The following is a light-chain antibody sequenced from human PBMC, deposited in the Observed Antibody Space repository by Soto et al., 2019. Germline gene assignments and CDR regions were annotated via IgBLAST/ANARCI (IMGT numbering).Light chain of an antibody. CDR1: QSISRY. CDR2: DAS. V-gene: IGKV1-5*01. CDR3: QQYNSYSWT. Sequence: DIQMTQSPSALSASVEDRVTITFRASQSISRYLNWYQQKPGKAPRFLIYDASSLESGVPSRFSGSGSGTEFTLTISSLQPDDFATYYCQQYNSYSWTFGQGTKVDIK. J-gene: IGKJ1*01.